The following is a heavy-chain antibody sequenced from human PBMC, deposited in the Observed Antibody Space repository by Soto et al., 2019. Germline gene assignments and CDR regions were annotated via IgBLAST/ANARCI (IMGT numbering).Heavy chain of an antibody. Sequence: QVQVVESGGGLVKPGGSLRLSCAASGFTFSDYYMNWIRQAPGKGLEWVSYISSSSDYTKYADSVKGRFTISRVNAKSSLYLQMNSLRAEDTAVYYCAGGGVRGTTSRGQVYNWGQGTLVTVSS. CDR1: GFTFSDYY. D-gene: IGHD1-7*01. J-gene: IGHJ4*02. V-gene: IGHV3-11*06. CDR2: ISSSSDYT. CDR3: AGGGVRGTTSRGQVYN.